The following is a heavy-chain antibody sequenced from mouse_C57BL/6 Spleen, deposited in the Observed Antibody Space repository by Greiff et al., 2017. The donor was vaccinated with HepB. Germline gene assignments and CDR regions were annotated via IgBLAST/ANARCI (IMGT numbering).Heavy chain of an antibody. CDR3: ALDWDEFAY. V-gene: IGHV1-81*01. CDR1: GYTFTSYG. CDR2: IYPRSGNT. D-gene: IGHD4-1*01. J-gene: IGHJ3*01. Sequence: VQLQQSGAELARPGASVKLSCKASGYTFTSYGISWVKQRTGQGLEWIGEIYPRSGNTYYNEKFKGKATLTADKSSSTAYMELRSLTSEDSAVYFCALDWDEFAYWGQGTLVTVSA.